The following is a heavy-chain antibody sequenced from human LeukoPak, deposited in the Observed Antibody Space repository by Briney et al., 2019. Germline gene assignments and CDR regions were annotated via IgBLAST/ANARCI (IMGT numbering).Heavy chain of an antibody. Sequence: SETLSLTCTVSGGSISSYYWSWIRQPARKGLEWIGRIYTSGSTNYNPSLKSRVTMSVDTSKNQFSLKLSSVTAADTAVYYCARGIVVVPAAHSRSSPYAFDIWGQGTMVTVSS. V-gene: IGHV4-4*07. J-gene: IGHJ3*02. CDR3: ARGIVVVPAAHSRSSPYAFDI. D-gene: IGHD2-2*01. CDR1: GGSISSYY. CDR2: IYTSGST.